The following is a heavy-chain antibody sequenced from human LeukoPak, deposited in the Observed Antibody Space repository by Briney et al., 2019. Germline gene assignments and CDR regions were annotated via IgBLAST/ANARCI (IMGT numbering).Heavy chain of an antibody. V-gene: IGHV1-18*01. J-gene: IGHJ4*02. CDR3: ARGPWGLPFDY. Sequence: ASVKVSCKASGYTXTSYGISWVRQAPGQGLEWMGWSSAYNGNTNYAQKLQGRVTMTTDTSTSKAYMELRSLRSDDTAVYYCARGPWGLPFDYWGQGTLVTVSS. D-gene: IGHD7-27*01. CDR2: SSAYNGNT. CDR1: GYTXTSYG.